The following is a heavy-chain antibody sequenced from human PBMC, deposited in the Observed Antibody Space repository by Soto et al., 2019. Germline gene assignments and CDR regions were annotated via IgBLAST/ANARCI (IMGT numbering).Heavy chain of an antibody. CDR1: GGTFSSYA. J-gene: IGHJ6*02. CDR2: IIPIFGTA. V-gene: IGHV1-69*12. Sequence: QVQLVQSGAEVKKPGSSVKVSCKASGGTFSSYAISWVRQAPGQGLEWMGGIIPIFGTANYAQKFQGRVTITADESTSTAYMELSSLRSEDTAVYYCARDFVLVPAAAERYGMDVWGQGTTVTVSS. CDR3: ARDFVLVPAAAERYGMDV. D-gene: IGHD2-2*01.